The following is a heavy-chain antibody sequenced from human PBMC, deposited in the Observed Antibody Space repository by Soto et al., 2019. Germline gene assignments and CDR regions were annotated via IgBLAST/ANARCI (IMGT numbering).Heavy chain of an antibody. Sequence: VSVKVSCKASGYTFTSYYMHWVRQAPGQGLEWMGIINPSGGSTSYAQKFQGRVTMTRDTSTSTVYMELSSLRSEDTAVYYCARERIAARPRGGWFDPWGQGTLVTVSS. J-gene: IGHJ5*02. V-gene: IGHV1-46*01. D-gene: IGHD6-6*01. CDR3: ARERIAARPRGGWFDP. CDR1: GYTFTSYY. CDR2: INPSGGST.